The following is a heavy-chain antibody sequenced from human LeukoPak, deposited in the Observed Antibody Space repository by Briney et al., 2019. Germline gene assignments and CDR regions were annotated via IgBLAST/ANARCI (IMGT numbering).Heavy chain of an antibody. V-gene: IGHV3-21*01. CDR3: AREFGGSASGAGY. Sequence: NTGGSLRLSCGASGFTFSFYSMNWVRQAPGKGLEWVSSMSVSSGLIYYADSVKGRFTVSRDNAKNSLYLQMNSLRAEDTAVYYCAREFGGSASGAGYWGQGTLVTVSS. CDR2: MSVSSGLI. D-gene: IGHD3-10*01. J-gene: IGHJ4*02. CDR1: GFTFSFYS.